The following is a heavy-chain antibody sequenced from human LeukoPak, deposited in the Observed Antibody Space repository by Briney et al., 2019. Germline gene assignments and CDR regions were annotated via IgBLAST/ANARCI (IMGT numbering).Heavy chain of an antibody. D-gene: IGHD3-9*01. V-gene: IGHV3-74*01. Sequence: GGSLRLSCVASGFTFSRYWMHWVRQAPGKGLVWVSRINSDGRSTNYADSVKGRFSTSRDNAENTLYLQMNSLRVEDTAVYYCVRGADTGYSSDSWGQGTLVTVSS. CDR3: VRGADTGYSSDS. CDR2: INSDGRST. J-gene: IGHJ4*02. CDR1: GFTFSRYW.